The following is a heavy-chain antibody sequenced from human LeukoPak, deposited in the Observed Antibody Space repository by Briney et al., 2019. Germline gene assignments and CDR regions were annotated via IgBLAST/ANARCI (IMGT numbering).Heavy chain of an antibody. J-gene: IGHJ4*02. Sequence: PGGSLRLSCVASGFTFRSYVLSWVRQAPGKGLEWVSALSGSGESTYYADAVKGRFTISRDNSKNTVYLQMNSLRAEDTAVYHCAKVTYDYVWGSYENWGQGTLVTVSS. D-gene: IGHD3-16*01. CDR1: GFTFRSYV. CDR3: AKVTYDYVWGSYEN. V-gene: IGHV3-23*01. CDR2: LSGSGEST.